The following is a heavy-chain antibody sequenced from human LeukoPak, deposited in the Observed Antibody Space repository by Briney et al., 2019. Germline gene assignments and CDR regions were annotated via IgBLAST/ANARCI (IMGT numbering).Heavy chain of an antibody. CDR3: ARGHSSGWHPGCWYFDL. D-gene: IGHD6-19*01. CDR2: IIPIFGTA. J-gene: IGHJ2*01. V-gene: IGHV1-69*13. CDR1: GGTFSSYA. Sequence: ASVKVSCKASGGTFSSYAISWVRQAPGQGLEWMGGIIPIFGTANYAQKFQGRVTITADESTSTAYMELSSLRSEDTAVYYCARGHSSGWHPGCWYFDLWGRGTLVTVSS.